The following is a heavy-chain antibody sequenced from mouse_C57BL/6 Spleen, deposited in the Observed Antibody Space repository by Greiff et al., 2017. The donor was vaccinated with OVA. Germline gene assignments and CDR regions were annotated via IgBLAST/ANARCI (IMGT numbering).Heavy chain of an antibody. CDR3: ARRGITTVVATDWYFDV. J-gene: IGHJ1*03. CDR1: GFTFSDYG. Sequence: EVKLVESGGGLVKPGGSLKLSCAASGFTFSDYGMHWVRQAPEKGLEWVAYISSGSSTIYYADTVKGRFTISRDNAKNTLFLQMTSLRSEDTAMYYCARRGITTVVATDWYFDVWGTGTTVTVSS. CDR2: ISSGSSTI. D-gene: IGHD1-1*01. V-gene: IGHV5-17*01.